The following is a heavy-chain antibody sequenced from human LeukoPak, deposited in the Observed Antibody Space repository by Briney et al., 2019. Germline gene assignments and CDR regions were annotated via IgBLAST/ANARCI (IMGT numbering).Heavy chain of an antibody. CDR1: GFTFSSYG. J-gene: IGHJ3*02. V-gene: IGHV3-23*01. CDR3: AKVGCSSTSCYWTGWADAFDI. CDR2: ISGSGGST. Sequence: GGSLRLSCAASGFTFSSYGMSWVRQAPGKGLEWVSAISGSGGSTYYADSVKGRSTISRGNSKNTLYLQMNSLRAEDTAVYYCAKVGCSSTSCYWTGWADAFDIWGQGTMVTVSS. D-gene: IGHD2-2*01.